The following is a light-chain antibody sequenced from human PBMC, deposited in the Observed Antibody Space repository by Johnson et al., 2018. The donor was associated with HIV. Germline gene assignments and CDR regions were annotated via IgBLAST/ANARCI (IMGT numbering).Light chain of an antibody. Sequence: QSVLTQPPSVSAAPGQKVTISCSGSSSNIGNNYVSWYQQLPGTAPKLLIYEKNKRPSGIPDRFSASKSGTSATLDITGLQTGDEADYYCATWDSSLVAHYFVGTGTKVTVL. CDR3: ATWDSSLVAHYF. V-gene: IGLV1-51*02. CDR2: EKN. CDR1: SSNIGNNY. J-gene: IGLJ1*01.